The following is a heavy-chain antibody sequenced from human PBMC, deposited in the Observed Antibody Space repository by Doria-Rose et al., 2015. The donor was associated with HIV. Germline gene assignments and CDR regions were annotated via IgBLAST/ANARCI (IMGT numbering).Heavy chain of an antibody. CDR2: IFSDDER. CDR1: GVSLSSPGMG. CDR3: ARIKSSRWYHKYYFDF. D-gene: IGHD6-13*01. V-gene: IGHV2-26*01. Sequence: SGPVLVKPTETLTLTCTVSGVSLSSPGMGVSWIRQPPGEALGWLANIFSDDERSYKTSLKSRLTISRATSKSQVVLTMTDMDPVDTATYYCARIKSSRWYHKYYFDFWGQGTLVIVSA. J-gene: IGHJ4*02.